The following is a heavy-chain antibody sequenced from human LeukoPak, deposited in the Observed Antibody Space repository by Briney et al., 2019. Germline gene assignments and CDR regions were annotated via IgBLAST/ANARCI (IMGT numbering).Heavy chain of an antibody. CDR2: ISPSSRTM. CDR1: GFNFDTHN. V-gene: IGHV3-48*01. Sequence: PGGSLRLSCATSGFNFDTHNMSWVRQAPGKGLEWLSYISPSSRTMYYADSVKGRFTISRDNDKNSLFLQMNSLRAEDTAVYYCARDGLGYSYGSLDYWGQGTLVTVSS. D-gene: IGHD5-18*01. CDR3: ARDGLGYSYGSLDY. J-gene: IGHJ4*02.